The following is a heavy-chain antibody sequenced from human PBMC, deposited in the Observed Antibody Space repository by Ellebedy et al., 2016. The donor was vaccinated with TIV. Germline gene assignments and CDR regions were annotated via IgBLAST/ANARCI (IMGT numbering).Heavy chain of an antibody. CDR1: GGSFSGYY. CDR2: INHSGST. D-gene: IGHD3-16*02. Sequence: MPSETLSLTCAVSGGSFSGYYWSWIRQPPGKGLEWIGEINHSGSTNYNPSLKSRVTISVDMSKNQFSLKLSSVTAADTAVYFCARDFNDYIWGTYRQISSNWFDPWGQGILVTVSS. CDR3: ARDFNDYIWGTYRQISSNWFDP. V-gene: IGHV4-34*01. J-gene: IGHJ5*02.